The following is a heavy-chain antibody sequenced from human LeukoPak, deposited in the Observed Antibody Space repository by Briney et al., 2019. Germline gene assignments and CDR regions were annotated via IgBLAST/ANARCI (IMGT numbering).Heavy chain of an antibody. CDR3: ASRSSYGNYYYYYMDV. D-gene: IGHD3-10*01. CDR2: ISAYNGNT. J-gene: IGHJ6*03. Sequence: ASVKVSCKASGYTFSSYGISWVRQAPGQGLEWLGWISAYNGNTNYAQKLQGRVTMTTDTSTSTAYMELRSLRSDDTAVYYCASRSSYGNYYYYYMDVWGKGTTVTVSS. V-gene: IGHV1-18*01. CDR1: GYTFSSYG.